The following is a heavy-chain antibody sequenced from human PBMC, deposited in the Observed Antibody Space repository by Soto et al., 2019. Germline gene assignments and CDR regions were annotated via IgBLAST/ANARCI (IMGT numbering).Heavy chain of an antibody. CDR2: INAGNGNT. J-gene: IGHJ4*02. D-gene: IGHD3-10*01. CDR3: ARDPGAANYFDY. CDR1: GYTFTSYA. Sequence: VQLVQSGAEVKKPGASVKVSCKASGYTFTSYAMHWVRQAPGQRLEWMGWINAGNGNTKYSQKFQGRVTITRDTSASTAYMELSSLRSEDTAVYYCARDPGAANYFDYWGQGTLVTVSS. V-gene: IGHV1-3*01.